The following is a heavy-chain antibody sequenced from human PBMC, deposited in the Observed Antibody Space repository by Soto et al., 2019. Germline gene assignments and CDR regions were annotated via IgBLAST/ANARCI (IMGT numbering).Heavy chain of an antibody. V-gene: IGHV1-18*01. Sequence: GASVKFSCKASGYTFTSYGISWVRQAPGQGLEWMGWISAYNGNTNYAQKLQGRVTMTTDTSTSTAYMELRSLRSDDTAVYYCARGHLVNCTNGVCYSDYWGQGTLVTVSS. D-gene: IGHD2-8*01. CDR3: ARGHLVNCTNGVCYSDY. CDR2: ISAYNGNT. CDR1: GYTFTSYG. J-gene: IGHJ4*02.